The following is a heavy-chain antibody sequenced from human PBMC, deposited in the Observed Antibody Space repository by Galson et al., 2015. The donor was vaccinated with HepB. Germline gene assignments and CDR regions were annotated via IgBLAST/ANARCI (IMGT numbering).Heavy chain of an antibody. CDR2: INAGNGDT. CDR3: ARSPLFYYHSSAYFYYYGLDV. V-gene: IGHV1-3*01. Sequence: SVKVSCKASGYTFSNYAVHWVRQAPGQRLEWMGWINAGNGDTVYSEKLLDRVTITSDTSASTVYLELRSLRSEDTAVYYCARSPLFYYHSSAYFYYYGLDVCAQGTTVTVSS. CDR1: GYTFSNYA. J-gene: IGHJ6*02. D-gene: IGHD3-22*01.